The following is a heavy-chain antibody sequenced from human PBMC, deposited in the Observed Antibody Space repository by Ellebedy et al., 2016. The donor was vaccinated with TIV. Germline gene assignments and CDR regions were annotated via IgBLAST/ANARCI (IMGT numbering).Heavy chain of an antibody. CDR2: IIPIFGTA. J-gene: IGHJ5*02. CDR3: ARDIVVVPAAFNWFDP. D-gene: IGHD2-2*01. Sequence: AASVKVSCKTTGYTFTGYYIHWVRQAPGQGLEWMGGIIPIFGTANYAQKFQGIVTITADESTSTAYMELSSLRSEDTAVYYCARDIVVVPAAFNWFDPWGQGTLVTVSS. CDR1: GYTFTGYY. V-gene: IGHV1-69*13.